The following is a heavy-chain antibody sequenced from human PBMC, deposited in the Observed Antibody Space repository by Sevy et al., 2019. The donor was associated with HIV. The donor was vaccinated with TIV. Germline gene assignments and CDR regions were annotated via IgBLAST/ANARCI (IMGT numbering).Heavy chain of an antibody. CDR1: GHTLSEFA. V-gene: IGHV1-24*01. Sequence: ASVKFSCKVSGHTLSEFAMHWVRLAPGKGLEWMGTFDPEDGKTLHAQMFQGRVTMTEDTSTDTAYMEVNNLRSEDTAVYYCATTKDYYDSSGYPFDYWGQGTLVTVSS. CDR2: FDPEDGKT. CDR3: ATTKDYYDSSGYPFDY. D-gene: IGHD3-22*01. J-gene: IGHJ4*02.